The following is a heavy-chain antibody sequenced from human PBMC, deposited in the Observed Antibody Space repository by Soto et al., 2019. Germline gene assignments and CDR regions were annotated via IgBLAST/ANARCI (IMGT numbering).Heavy chain of an antibody. D-gene: IGHD5-12*01. J-gene: IGHJ4*02. V-gene: IGHV4-34*01. CDR3: ARGQEGVVATH. CDR1: GGSLSGYY. CDR2: VKDGGHA. Sequence: QVQLQQWGAGLLKPSETLSLNCAVTGGSLSGYYWSWIRQPPGKGLEWIGEVKDGGHANYSPSLRGRVTISSDTSNSQFRLRLHSVTAADTGVYYCARGQEGVVATHCDQGSLVTVSS.